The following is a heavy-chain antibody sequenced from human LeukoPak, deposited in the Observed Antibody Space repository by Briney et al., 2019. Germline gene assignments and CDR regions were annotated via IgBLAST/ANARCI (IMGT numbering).Heavy chain of an antibody. D-gene: IGHD3-9*01. CDR2: IYPGDSDT. J-gene: IGHJ6*02. CDR3: ARHAKLVSLSNYYYYGMDV. V-gene: IGHV5-51*01. CDR1: GYSFTSYW. Sequence: GESLKISGKGSGYSFTSYWIGWVRQMPGKGLEWMGIIYPGDSDTRYSPSFQGQVTISADKSISTAYLQWSSLKASDTAMYYCARHAKLVSLSNYYYYGMDVWGQGTTVTVSS.